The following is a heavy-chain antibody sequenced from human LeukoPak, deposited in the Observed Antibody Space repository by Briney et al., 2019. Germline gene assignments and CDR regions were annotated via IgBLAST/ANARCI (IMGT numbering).Heavy chain of an antibody. CDR1: GFTFSNYA. CDR3: ARGSTSTWYDY. CDR2: IGGSGNNI. D-gene: IGHD6-13*01. Sequence: GGSLRLSCAASGFTFSNYAMSWVRQAPGKGLEWVSLIGGSGNNIYYADSVKGRFTISRDNSKNTLYLQMNSLRAEDTAVYYCARGSTSTWYDYWGQGILVRLL. J-gene: IGHJ4*02. V-gene: IGHV3-23*01.